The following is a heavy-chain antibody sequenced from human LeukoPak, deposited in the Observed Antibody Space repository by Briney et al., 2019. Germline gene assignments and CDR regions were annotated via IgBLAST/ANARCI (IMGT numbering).Heavy chain of an antibody. D-gene: IGHD4-17*01. Sequence: PGESLRLSCAASGFTFDDYAMHWVRQAPGKGLEWVSLISGDGGSTYYADSVKGRFTISRDNSKNSLYLQMNSLRTEDTALYYCARRDDYGDYGESGYFDYWGQGTLVTVSS. CDR2: ISGDGGST. V-gene: IGHV3-43*02. CDR1: GFTFDDYA. CDR3: ARRDDYGDYGESGYFDY. J-gene: IGHJ4*02.